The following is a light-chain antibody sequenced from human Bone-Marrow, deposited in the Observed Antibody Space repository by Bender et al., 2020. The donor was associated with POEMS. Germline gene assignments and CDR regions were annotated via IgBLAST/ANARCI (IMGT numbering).Light chain of an antibody. CDR2: KDS. Sequence: SYELTQPPSVSVSPGQTARISCSGDALPIRLAYWYQQKPGQAPVLVIKKDSERPSGIPERFSGSNSGNTATLTISRVEAGDEADYFCQVWDTDNDHVLFGGGTKLTVL. V-gene: IGLV3-25*02. J-gene: IGLJ2*01. CDR3: QVWDTDNDHVL. CDR1: ALPIRL.